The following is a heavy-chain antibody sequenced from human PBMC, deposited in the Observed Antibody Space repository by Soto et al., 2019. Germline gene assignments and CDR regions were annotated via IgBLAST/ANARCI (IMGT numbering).Heavy chain of an antibody. V-gene: IGHV3-30*03. CDR1: GFTFSSYG. CDR3: AGEQWLKGYYYYGMDV. CDR2: ISYDGSNK. Sequence: QVQLVESGGGVVQPGRSLRLSCAASGFTFSSYGMHWVRQAPGKGLEWVAVISYDGSNKYYADSVKGRFTISRDNSKNTLYLQMSSVRAEDTAVYYCAGEQWLKGYYYYGMDVWGQGTTVTVSS. J-gene: IGHJ6*02. D-gene: IGHD6-19*01.